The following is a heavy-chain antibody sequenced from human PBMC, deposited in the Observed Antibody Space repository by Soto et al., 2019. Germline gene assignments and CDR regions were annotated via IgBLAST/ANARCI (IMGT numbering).Heavy chain of an antibody. CDR3: ARGAATKILVVVYDALQI. CDR2: IIPVFGTA. CDR1: GATLDTFINFG. J-gene: IGHJ3*01. V-gene: IGHV1-69*12. Sequence: QVQLVQSGAEVKKPGSSVKVSCKASGATLDTFINFGITWVRRAPGQGLEWMGGIIPVFGTAHYAQKFQGRLTISADESTRTAYMELSSLRSEDTAVYYCARGAATKILVVVYDALQIGGQGTMVTVSS. D-gene: IGHD2-8*02.